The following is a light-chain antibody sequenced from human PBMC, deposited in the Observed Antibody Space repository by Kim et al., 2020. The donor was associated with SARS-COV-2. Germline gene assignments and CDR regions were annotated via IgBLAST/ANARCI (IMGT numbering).Light chain of an antibody. Sequence: ALGQTVRLTCQGYSIKNYYATLYQQRPRQAPLLVLYGKSNRPAGIPDLFSGSASGNTASLTITGAQAEDEADYYCTSRDSSGDHVVFGGGTKVTVL. V-gene: IGLV3-19*01. CDR2: GKS. CDR3: TSRDSSGDHVV. J-gene: IGLJ2*01. CDR1: SIKNYY.